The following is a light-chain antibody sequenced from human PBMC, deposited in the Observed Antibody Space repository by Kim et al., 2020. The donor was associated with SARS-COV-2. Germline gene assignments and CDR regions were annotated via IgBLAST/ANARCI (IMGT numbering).Light chain of an antibody. J-gene: IGKJ1*01. CDR2: GAF. Sequence: EIVMTQSPASISLSPGESATLTCRASRNININIVWYRQKPGQAPRLVRYGAFNRATGIPARVSGSASGTEFTLTINRLQSEDFAVYYCQQYYSWTLTCGQGTKLDIK. CDR3: QQYYSWTLT. V-gene: IGKV3-15*01. CDR1: RNININ.